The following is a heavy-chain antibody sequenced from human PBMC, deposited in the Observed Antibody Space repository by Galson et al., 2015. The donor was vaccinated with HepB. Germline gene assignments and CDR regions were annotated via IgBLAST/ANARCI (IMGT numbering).Heavy chain of an antibody. D-gene: IGHD2-2*01. Sequence: SLRLSCAASGFTFSSYAMSWVRQAPGKGLEWVSAISGSGGSTYYADSVKGRFTISRDNSKDTVYLQMNSLRSEDTAVYYCARDWDCSSTSCRHPRWYFDYWGQGTLVTVSS. J-gene: IGHJ4*02. CDR3: ARDWDCSSTSCRHPRWYFDY. V-gene: IGHV3-23*01. CDR2: ISGSGGST. CDR1: GFTFSSYA.